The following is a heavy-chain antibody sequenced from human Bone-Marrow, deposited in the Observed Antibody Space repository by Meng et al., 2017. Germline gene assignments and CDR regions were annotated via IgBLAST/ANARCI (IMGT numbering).Heavy chain of an antibody. Sequence: GESLKISCAASGFTFNNAWMSGVRQAPGKGLEWVGRIKSRSAGGTTDYSAPVKGRFTISRDDSENTVSLQMNSLKTEDTAVYYCTSTTTSGHYYDSSGYDYWGQGALVTVSS. D-gene: IGHD3-22*01. V-gene: IGHV3-15*01. CDR2: IKSRSAGGTT. J-gene: IGHJ4*02. CDR3: TSTTTSGHYYDSSGYDY. CDR1: GFTFNNAW.